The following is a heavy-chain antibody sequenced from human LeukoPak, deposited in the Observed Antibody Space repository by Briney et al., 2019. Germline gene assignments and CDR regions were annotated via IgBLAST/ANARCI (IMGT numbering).Heavy chain of an antibody. CDR2: IYYSGST. V-gene: IGHV4-39*01. CDR1: GGSLSSSSYY. Sequence: SETLSLTCTVSGGSLSSSSYYWGWIRQPPGKGLEWIGSIYYSGSTYYNPSLKSRVTISVDTSKNQFSLKLSSVTAADTAVYYCARHSLMDVWGKGTTVTVSS. CDR3: ARHSLMDV. J-gene: IGHJ6*03.